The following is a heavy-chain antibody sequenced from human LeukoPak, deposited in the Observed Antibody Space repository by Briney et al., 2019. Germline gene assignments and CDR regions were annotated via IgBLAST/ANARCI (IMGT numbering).Heavy chain of an antibody. CDR1: GFTFSDYW. D-gene: IGHD1-1*01. CDR2: IKQDGGEK. CDR3: ARVGYGDY. J-gene: IGHJ4*02. Sequence: PGGSLRLSCVASGFTFSDYWMSWVRQAPGKGLEWVANIKQDGGEKDYVDSVKGRFTISRDNTKNSLYLQMNSLRAEDTAVYYCARVGYGDYWGQGTLVTVSS. V-gene: IGHV3-7*01.